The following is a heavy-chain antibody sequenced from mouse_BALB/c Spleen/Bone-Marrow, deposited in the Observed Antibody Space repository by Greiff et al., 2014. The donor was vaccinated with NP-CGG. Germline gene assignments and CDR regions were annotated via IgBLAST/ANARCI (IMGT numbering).Heavy chain of an antibody. Sequence: QVQLQQSGAELVKPGASVKLSCKASGYTFTSYYIYLVKQRPGQGLEWIGEINPSNGGTNFNEKFKSKATLTVDKSSSTAYMQPSSLTSEDSAVYYCTRSRRAMDYWGQGTSVTVSS. CDR1: GYTFTSYY. D-gene: IGHD2-12*01. J-gene: IGHJ4*01. CDR2: INPSNGGT. CDR3: TRSRRAMDY. V-gene: IGHV1S81*02.